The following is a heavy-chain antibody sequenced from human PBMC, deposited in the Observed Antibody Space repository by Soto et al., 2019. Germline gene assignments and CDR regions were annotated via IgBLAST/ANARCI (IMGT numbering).Heavy chain of an antibody. CDR2: IIPTLGIA. Sequence: QVQLVQSGAEVKKPGSSVKVSCKASGGTFSSYTISWVRQAPGQGLEWMGRIIPTLGIANYAQKFQGRVTITADKPTSTAYMELSSQRCEDTAVYYCATSSGWYSGYAFDFWGQGTMVTVSS. J-gene: IGHJ3*01. V-gene: IGHV1-69*02. CDR3: ATSSGWYSGYAFDF. CDR1: GGTFSSYT. D-gene: IGHD6-19*01.